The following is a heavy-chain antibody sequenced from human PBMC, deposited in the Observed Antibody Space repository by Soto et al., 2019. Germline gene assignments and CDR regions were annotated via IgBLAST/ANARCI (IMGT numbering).Heavy chain of an antibody. CDR3: VRTARQGAVAPHWFDR. J-gene: IGHJ5*02. V-gene: IGHV4-30-4*01. D-gene: IGHD2-21*02. CDR2: VYYTGST. Sequence: SETLSLTCTVSGASIRSADYYWSWIRQAPGKGLEWIGYVYYTGSTYYNPSLMSRLTISVDTSKNQFSLKLTSVTAAETAVYYCVRTARQGAVAPHWFDRWGQGTQVTVSS. CDR1: GASIRSADYY.